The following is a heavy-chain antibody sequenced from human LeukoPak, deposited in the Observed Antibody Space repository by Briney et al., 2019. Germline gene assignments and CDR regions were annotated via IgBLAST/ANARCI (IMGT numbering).Heavy chain of an antibody. CDR1: VSSYSISNGYY. V-gene: IGHV4-38-2*02. Sequence: SETLSLTCSVSVSSYSISNGYYWAWIRQPPGKALEWIGGMYHIGSTYFNPSLKSRVTMSVDTSKNQFSLQLTSLTAADTAVYYCARVGYCNTVTCYGWFDPWGQGTLVTVSS. CDR3: ARVGYCNTVTCYGWFDP. J-gene: IGHJ5*02. CDR2: MYHIGST. D-gene: IGHD2-2*01.